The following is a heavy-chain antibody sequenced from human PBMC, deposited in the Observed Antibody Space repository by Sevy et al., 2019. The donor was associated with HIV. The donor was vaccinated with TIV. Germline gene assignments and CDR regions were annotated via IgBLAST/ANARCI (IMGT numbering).Heavy chain of an antibody. CDR1: GYTFTSYG. D-gene: IGHD3-22*01. CDR3: ARTLFYDSSGYYYYGMDV. V-gene: IGHV1-18*01. CDR2: ISAYNGNT. J-gene: IGHJ6*02. Sequence: ASVKVSCKASGYTFTSYGISWVRQAPGQGLEWMGWISAYNGNTNYAQTLQGRVTMTTDTSTSTAYMELRSLRSDDTAVYYCARTLFYDSSGYYYYGMDVWGQGTTVTVSS.